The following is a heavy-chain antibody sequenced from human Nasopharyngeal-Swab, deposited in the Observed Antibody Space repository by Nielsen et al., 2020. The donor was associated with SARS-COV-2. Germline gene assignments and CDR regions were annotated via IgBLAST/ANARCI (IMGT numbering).Heavy chain of an antibody. J-gene: IGHJ3*02. CDR3: AKVHTGWYAFDI. V-gene: IGHV3-23*03. D-gene: IGHD2-15*01. CDR2: IYSGGSST. Sequence: GGSLRLSCAASGFTFSSYAMSWVRQAPGKGLEWVSVIYSGGSSTYYADSVKGRFTISRDNSKNTLYLQMNSLRAEDTAVYYCAKVHTGWYAFDIWGQGTMVTVSS. CDR1: GFTFSSYA.